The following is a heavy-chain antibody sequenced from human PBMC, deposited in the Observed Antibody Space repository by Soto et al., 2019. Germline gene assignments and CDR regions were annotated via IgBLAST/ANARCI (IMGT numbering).Heavy chain of an antibody. D-gene: IGHD3-22*01. J-gene: IGHJ3*02. CDR3: ARDKNYDSSGYDLGGFDI. CDR2: IYPGDSDT. Sequence: PGESLKISCKGSGYTFTSYWVGWVRQMPGKGLEWMGIIYPGDSDTRYSPSFHGQVTMSADKSISTAYLQWSSLKASDTAMYYCARDKNYDSSGYDLGGFDIWGQGTMVTVSS. V-gene: IGHV5-51*01. CDR1: GYTFTSYW.